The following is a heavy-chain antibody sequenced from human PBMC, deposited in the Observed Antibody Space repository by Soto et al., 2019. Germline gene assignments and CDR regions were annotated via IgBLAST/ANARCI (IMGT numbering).Heavy chain of an antibody. CDR1: GYTFTSYN. J-gene: IGHJ3*02. CDR2: MNPNSGNT. Sequence: KAPASVKVSCKASGYTFTSYNVNWARQVTGQGLEWMGWMNPNSGNTGYAQKFQGRVTLTRNTSISTAYMEVSSLRSEDTAVYYCARASSGYGFDAFDMWGQGTMVTVSS. CDR3: ARASSGYGFDAFDM. D-gene: IGHD5-12*01. V-gene: IGHV1-8*01.